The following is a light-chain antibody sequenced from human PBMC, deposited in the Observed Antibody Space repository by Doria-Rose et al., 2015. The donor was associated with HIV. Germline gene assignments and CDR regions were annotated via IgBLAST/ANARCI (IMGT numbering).Light chain of an antibody. Sequence: RSRGSIASYYVQWYQQRPGSSPTTVIYEDNQRPSGVPDRFSGSIDSSTNSASLTISGLQTEDEADYYCQSYDDNDPVVFGGGTKLTVL. CDR2: EDN. CDR3: QSYDDNDPVV. CDR1: RGSIASYY. J-gene: IGLJ2*01. V-gene: IGLV6-57*01.